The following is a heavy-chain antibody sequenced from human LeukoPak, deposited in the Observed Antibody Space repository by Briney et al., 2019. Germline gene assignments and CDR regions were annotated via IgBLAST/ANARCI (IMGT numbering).Heavy chain of an antibody. D-gene: IGHD6-19*01. CDR3: ARQWLVQDYYYGMDV. V-gene: IGHV1-18*01. CDR1: GYTFTSYG. Sequence: ASVKVSCKASGYTFTSYGISWVRQAPGQGLEWMGWISAYNGITNYAQKLQGRVTMTTDTSTSTAYMELRSLRSDDTAVYYCARQWLVQDYYYGMDVWGQGTTVTVSS. J-gene: IGHJ6*02. CDR2: ISAYNGIT.